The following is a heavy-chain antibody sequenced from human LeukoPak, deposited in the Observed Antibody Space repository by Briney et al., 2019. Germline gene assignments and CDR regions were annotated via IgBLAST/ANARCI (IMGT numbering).Heavy chain of an antibody. Sequence: PGGSLRLSCAASGFTFSSYSMNWVRQAPGKGLEWVSYISSSSSTIYYADSVKGRFTISRDNAKNSLYLQMNSLRAEDTAVYYCARDQSSSWSNGMDVWGQGTTVTVSS. V-gene: IGHV3-48*04. D-gene: IGHD6-13*01. CDR2: ISSSSSTI. J-gene: IGHJ6*02. CDR3: ARDQSSSWSNGMDV. CDR1: GFTFSSYS.